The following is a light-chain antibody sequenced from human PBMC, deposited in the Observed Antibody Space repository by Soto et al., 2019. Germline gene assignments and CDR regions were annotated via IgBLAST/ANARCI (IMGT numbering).Light chain of an antibody. CDR2: HNS. V-gene: IGLV1-40*01. CDR3: QTYDSSLSVGV. Sequence: QSVLTQPPSVSGAPGQRVTISCTGSSSNIGAGYDVHWYQHLPGTAPKLLIYHNSNRPSGVPDRFSGSKSGTSASLAITGLQAEDEADYSCQTYDSSLSVGVFGGGPKLTVL. CDR1: SSNIGAGYD. J-gene: IGLJ2*01.